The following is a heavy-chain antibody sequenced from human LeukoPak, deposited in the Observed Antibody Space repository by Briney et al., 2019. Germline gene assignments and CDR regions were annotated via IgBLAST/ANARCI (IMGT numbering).Heavy chain of an antibody. D-gene: IGHD6-13*01. CDR1: GFTFSGYW. CDR2: IKHDGSEK. V-gene: IGHV3-7*01. J-gene: IGHJ4*02. CDR3: ARDKYTSNWYPNYFDY. Sequence: PGGSLRLSCAASGFTFSGYWMSWVRQAPGRGLEWVANIKHDGSEKYYVDSVKGRFTISRDNAKNSLSLQVNSLRVEDTAVYYCARDKYTSNWYPNYFDYWGQGTLVTVSS.